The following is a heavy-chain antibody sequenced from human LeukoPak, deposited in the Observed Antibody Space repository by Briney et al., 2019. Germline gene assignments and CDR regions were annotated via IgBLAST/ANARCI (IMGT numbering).Heavy chain of an antibody. CDR2: INAGNGNT. CDR1: GYTFTSYA. CDR3: ARGNGLAVAVDY. D-gene: IGHD6-19*01. V-gene: IGHV1-3*01. J-gene: IGHJ4*02. Sequence: ASVKVSCKASGYTFTSYAMHWVRQAPGQRLEWMGWINAGNGNTKYSQKFQGRVTITRDTSASTAYMELSSLRSEDTAVYYCARGNGLAVAVDYWGQGTLVTVSS.